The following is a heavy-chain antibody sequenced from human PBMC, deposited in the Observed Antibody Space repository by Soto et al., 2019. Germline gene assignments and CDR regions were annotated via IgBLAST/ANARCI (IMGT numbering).Heavy chain of an antibody. D-gene: IGHD1-26*01. CDR3: ARGHSGSYYYYYYGMDV. V-gene: IGHV3-30-3*01. CDR1: GFTFSSYA. Sequence: GGSLRLSCAASGFTFSSYAIHWVRQAPCKGLEWVAVISYDGSNKYYADSVKGRFTISRDNSKNTLYLQMNSLRAEDTAVYYCARGHSGSYYYYYYGMDVWGQGTTVTVSS. J-gene: IGHJ6*02. CDR2: ISYDGSNK.